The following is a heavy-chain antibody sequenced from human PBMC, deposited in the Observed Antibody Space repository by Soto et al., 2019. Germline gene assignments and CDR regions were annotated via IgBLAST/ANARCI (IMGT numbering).Heavy chain of an antibody. Sequence: GGSLRLSCAASGFSFGSYALSWVRQAPGKGLEWVSTISGSDGKTFYADSVKGRFSISRDTSQSTLYLQMNSLRADDTAMYYCARWSYLDYRGQGTRVTVSS. D-gene: IGHD3-3*01. V-gene: IGHV3-23*01. J-gene: IGHJ4*02. CDR3: ARWSYLDY. CDR1: GFSFGSYA. CDR2: ISGSDGKT.